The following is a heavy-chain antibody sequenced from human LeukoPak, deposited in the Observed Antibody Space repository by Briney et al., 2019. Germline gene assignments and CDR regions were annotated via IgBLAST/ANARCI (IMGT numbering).Heavy chain of an antibody. CDR2: FDPEDGET. Sequence: GASVKVPCKVSGYTLTELSMHWVRQAPGKGLEWMGGFDPEDGETIYAQKFQGRVTMTEDTSTDTAYMELSSLRSEDTAVYYCATGQIWWLPFDYWGQGTLVTVSS. CDR1: GYTLTELS. J-gene: IGHJ4*02. V-gene: IGHV1-24*01. CDR3: ATGQIWWLPFDY. D-gene: IGHD5-12*01.